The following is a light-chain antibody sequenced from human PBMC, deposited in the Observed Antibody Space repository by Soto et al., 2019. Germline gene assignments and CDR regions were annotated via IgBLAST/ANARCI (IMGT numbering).Light chain of an antibody. CDR2: AAS. V-gene: IGKV1-39*01. CDR1: QSISTY. CDR3: QHGYSTPLT. J-gene: IGKJ4*01. Sequence: PSSLSASVGDRVTITCRASQSISTYLHWYQQKPGKAPNLLIYAASTLQSGVPSRFSGSGSGTDFTLTISSLQPEDFATYFCQHGYSTPLTFGGGTKVDI.